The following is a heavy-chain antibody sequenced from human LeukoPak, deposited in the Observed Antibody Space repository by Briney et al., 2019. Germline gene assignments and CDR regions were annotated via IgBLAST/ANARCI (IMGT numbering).Heavy chain of an antibody. J-gene: IGHJ4*02. CDR3: AKGASKLWFGESD. V-gene: IGHV3-48*03. Sequence: GGSLRLSCVASAFTFSSYEMNWVRQAPGKGLEWISYISHSGSIILYADSVKGRFTISRDNAKKILYLEINRLRDEETAVYYCAKGASKLWFGESDWGQGTLVTVSS. CDR1: AFTFSSYE. D-gene: IGHD3-10*01. CDR2: ISHSGSII.